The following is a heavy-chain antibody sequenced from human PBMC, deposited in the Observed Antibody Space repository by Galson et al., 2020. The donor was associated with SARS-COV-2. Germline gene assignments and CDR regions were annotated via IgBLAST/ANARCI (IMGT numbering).Heavy chain of an antibody. V-gene: IGHV3-15*01. Sequence: GGSLRLSCVASGFTXXXXXXXXXXXAXXXXXXCVAXXXXXGEGGATDYAGPVTGGFTISRDDSKNTLFLQMNTLKTEDTACYYCASFTQVLWDGGQGTLVTVSS. CDR3: ASFTQVLWD. D-gene: IGHD1-26*01. CDR1: GFTXXXXX. CDR2: XXXXGEGGAT. J-gene: IGHJ4*02.